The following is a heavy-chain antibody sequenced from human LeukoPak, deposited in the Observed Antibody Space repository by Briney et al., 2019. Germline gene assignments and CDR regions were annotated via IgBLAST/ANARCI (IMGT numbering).Heavy chain of an antibody. CDR2: IYYSGST. D-gene: IGHD1-1*01. Sequence: SETLSLTCTVSGGSISSGDYYWSWIRQPPGKGLEWIGYIYYSGSTYYNPSLKSRVTISVDKSKNQFSLKLSSVTAADTAVYYCARAALEPREYYYGMDVWGQGTTVTVSS. J-gene: IGHJ6*02. CDR1: GGSISSGDYY. CDR3: ARAALEPREYYYGMDV. V-gene: IGHV4-30-4*01.